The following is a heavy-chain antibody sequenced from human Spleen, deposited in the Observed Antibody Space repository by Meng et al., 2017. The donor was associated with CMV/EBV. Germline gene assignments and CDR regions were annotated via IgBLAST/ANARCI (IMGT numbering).Heavy chain of an antibody. J-gene: IGHJ4*02. Sequence: VSGGSYTVYYWSWIRQSPGKGLEWIGEINHSGSSNYNPSLKSRISISVDASKSQFTLNLTSVTAADMGIYYCARGRVTLVRGVVIYWGQGTLVTVSS. CDR3: ARGRVTLVRGVVIY. D-gene: IGHD3-10*01. CDR1: GGSYTVYY. V-gene: IGHV4-34*01. CDR2: INHSGSS.